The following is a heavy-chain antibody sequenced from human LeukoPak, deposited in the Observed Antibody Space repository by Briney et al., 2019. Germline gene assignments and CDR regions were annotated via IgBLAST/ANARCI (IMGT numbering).Heavy chain of an antibody. CDR1: GGSISSYY. D-gene: IGHD5-18*01. Sequence: SETLSLTCTVSGGSISSYYWSWIRQPPGKGLEWIGYIYYSGSTNYNPSLKSRVTISVDTSKNQFSLKLTSVTAADTAVYYCARTTEGGYTYGYLYYYYMDVWGKGTTVTISS. CDR3: ARTTEGGYTYGYLYYYYMDV. V-gene: IGHV4-59*01. J-gene: IGHJ6*03. CDR2: IYYSGST.